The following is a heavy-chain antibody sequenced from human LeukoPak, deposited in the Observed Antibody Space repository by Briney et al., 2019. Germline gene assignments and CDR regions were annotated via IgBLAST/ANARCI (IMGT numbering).Heavy chain of an antibody. J-gene: IGHJ5*02. CDR2: IYYSGST. V-gene: IGHV4-31*03. D-gene: IGHD3-10*01. Sequence: SQTLSLTCTVSGGSISSGGYYWRWIRQHPGKGLEWIGYIYYSGSTYYNPSLKSRVTISVDTSKNQFSLKLSSVTAADTAVYYCARAFVRANWFDPWGQGTLVTVSS. CDR1: GGSISSGGYY. CDR3: ARAFVRANWFDP.